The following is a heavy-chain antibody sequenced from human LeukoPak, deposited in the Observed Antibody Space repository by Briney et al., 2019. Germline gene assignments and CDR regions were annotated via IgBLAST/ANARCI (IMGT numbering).Heavy chain of an antibody. CDR1: GFTFSSYA. CDR2: ISGSGGST. V-gene: IGHV3-23*01. D-gene: IGHD6-19*01. Sequence: GGSLRLSCAASGFTFSSYAMSWVRQAPGKGLEWVSAISGSGGSTYYADSVKGRFTISRDNAKNTLYLQMNSLRAEDTAVYYCARERTSGWDAFDFWGQGTLVTVSS. CDR3: ARERTSGWDAFDF. J-gene: IGHJ4*02.